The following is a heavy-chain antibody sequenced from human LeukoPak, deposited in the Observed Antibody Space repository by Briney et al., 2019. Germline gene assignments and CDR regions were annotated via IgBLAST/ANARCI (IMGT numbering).Heavy chain of an antibody. V-gene: IGHV3-23*01. CDR1: GFTFRNYA. J-gene: IGHJ4*02. CDR3: AKGHCSGGSCYPDY. Sequence: GGSLRLSCAASGFTFRNYAMSWDRQAPGKGLEWVSAISGSGGSTYYADSVKGRFTISRDNSKNTVYLQVNSLRAEDTAVYYCAKGHCSGGSCYPDYRGQGTLVTVSS. CDR2: ISGSGGST. D-gene: IGHD2-15*01.